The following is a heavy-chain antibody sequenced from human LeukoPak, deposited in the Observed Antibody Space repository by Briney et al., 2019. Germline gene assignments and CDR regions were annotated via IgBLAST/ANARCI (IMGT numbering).Heavy chain of an antibody. D-gene: IGHD3-10*01. CDR3: ARNQHMVRGVHYYGMDV. Sequence: PSETLSLTCTVSGGSISSYYWSWIRQPPGKGLEWIGYIYYSGSTNYNPSLKSRVTISVDTSKNQFSLKLSSVTAADTAVYYCARNQHMVRGVHYYGMDVWGQGTTVTVSS. V-gene: IGHV4-59*08. J-gene: IGHJ6*02. CDR2: IYYSGST. CDR1: GGSISSYY.